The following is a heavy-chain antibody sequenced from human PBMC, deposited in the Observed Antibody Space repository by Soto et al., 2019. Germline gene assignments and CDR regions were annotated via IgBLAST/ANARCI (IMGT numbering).Heavy chain of an antibody. J-gene: IGHJ5*02. CDR3: ARGQDWFDP. Sequence: QVKLVQSGPEVKKPGASVKVSCKASGYTFTSYDINWVRQAPGQRLEWMGWIITYNGNTNYAQNVQGRVTMTTATSTSTAFMELRSLRSDDTAVYYCARGQDWFDPWGQGTLVTVSS. CDR1: GYTFTSYD. CDR2: IITYNGNT. V-gene: IGHV1-18*01.